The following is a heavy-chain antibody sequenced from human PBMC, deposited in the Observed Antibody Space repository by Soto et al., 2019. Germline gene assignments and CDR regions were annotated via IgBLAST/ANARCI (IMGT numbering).Heavy chain of an antibody. CDR1: GYTFTSYD. V-gene: IGHV1-8*01. D-gene: IGHD6-13*01. Sequence: QVQLVQSGAEVKKPGASVKVSCKASGYTFTSYDINWVRQATGQGLEWMGWMNPNSGNTGYAQKFQGRVTMTRNTSISTACMELSSLRSEDTAVYYCAGRGYSSSWYYYYYYGMDVWGQGTTVTVSS. CDR2: MNPNSGNT. J-gene: IGHJ6*02. CDR3: AGRGYSSSWYYYYYYGMDV.